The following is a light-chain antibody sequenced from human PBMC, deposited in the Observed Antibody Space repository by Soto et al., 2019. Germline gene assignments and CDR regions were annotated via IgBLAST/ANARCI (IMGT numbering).Light chain of an antibody. CDR1: QSVSSSY. Sequence: EIVLTHSPGTLSLSPGERATLSCRASQSVSSSYLAWYQQQPGQAPRLLIYGASSRATGIPDRFSGSGSGTDFTITISRLEPEDFAVYYCQQYGSSPGLTSGGGTKVEIK. CDR3: QQYGSSPGLT. J-gene: IGKJ4*01. V-gene: IGKV3-20*01. CDR2: GAS.